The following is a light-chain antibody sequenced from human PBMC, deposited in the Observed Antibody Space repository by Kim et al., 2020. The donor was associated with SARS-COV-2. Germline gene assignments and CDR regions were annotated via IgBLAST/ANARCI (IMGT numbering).Light chain of an antibody. V-gene: IGKV3-20*01. CDR2: GAS. CDR1: QSVSRSY. J-gene: IGKJ2*01. CDR3: QQYGSSPYT. Sequence: LSPGERRTPSCRASQSVSRSYLAWYQQKPGQAPRLLIYGASSRATGIPDRFSGSGSGTDFTLTISRLEPEDFAVYYCQQYGSSPYTFGQGTKLEI.